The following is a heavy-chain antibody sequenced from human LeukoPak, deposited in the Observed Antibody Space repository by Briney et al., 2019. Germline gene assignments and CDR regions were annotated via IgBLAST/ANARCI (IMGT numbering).Heavy chain of an antibody. J-gene: IGHJ4*02. V-gene: IGHV3-74*01. CDR1: GFPFREYW. CDR2: ITDVGTYT. CDR3: AREIKIQGFRAFDF. Sequence: GGSLRLFCAASGFPFREYWMHWVRQTPGTGLMGVARITDVGTYTPYSDSVKGRFTVSRDNAEHTLYMHMNTLRAEDTAIYYCAREIKIQGFRAFDFWGQGTPVTVSS. D-gene: IGHD3-10*01.